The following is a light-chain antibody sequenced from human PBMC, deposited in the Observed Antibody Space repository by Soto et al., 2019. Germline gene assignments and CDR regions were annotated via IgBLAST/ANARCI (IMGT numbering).Light chain of an antibody. CDR2: DVN. Sequence: QSALTQPASVSGSPGQSITISCTGTSSDIGAYNFVSWYQQHPGKAPKLMLYDVNIRPSGVSNRFSGSKSGNTASLTISGLRAEDEADNYCPSWTTTPTMIFGGGTKLPVL. V-gene: IGLV2-14*03. CDR3: PSWTTTPTMI. J-gene: IGLJ2*01. CDR1: SSDIGAYNF.